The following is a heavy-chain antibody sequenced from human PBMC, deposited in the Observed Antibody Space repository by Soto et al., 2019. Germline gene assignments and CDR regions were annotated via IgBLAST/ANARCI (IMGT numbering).Heavy chain of an antibody. J-gene: IGHJ3*02. CDR3: ARGVYDSSGAADAFDI. CDR1: GYTFTSYG. D-gene: IGHD3-22*01. V-gene: IGHV1-18*01. Sequence: ASVKVSCKASGYTFTSYGISWVRQAPGQGLEWMGWISAYNGNTNYAQKLQGRVTMTTDTSTSTAYMELRSLRSGDTAVYYCARGVYDSSGAADAFDIWGQGTMVTVSS. CDR2: ISAYNGNT.